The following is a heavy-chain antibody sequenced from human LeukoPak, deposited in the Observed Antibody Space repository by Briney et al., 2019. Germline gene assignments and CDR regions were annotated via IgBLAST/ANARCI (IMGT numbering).Heavy chain of an antibody. CDR3: ARGGVATPYYYYGMDV. J-gene: IGHJ6*02. Sequence: GESLKISCNGSGYSFTSYWIGWVRQMPGKGLEWMWIIYPGDSDTRYSPSFQGQGTISADKSISTAYLQWSSLKASDTAMYYCARGGVATPYYYYGMDVWGQGTTVTVSS. D-gene: IGHD5-12*01. CDR1: GYSFTSYW. V-gene: IGHV5-51*01. CDR2: IYPGDSDT.